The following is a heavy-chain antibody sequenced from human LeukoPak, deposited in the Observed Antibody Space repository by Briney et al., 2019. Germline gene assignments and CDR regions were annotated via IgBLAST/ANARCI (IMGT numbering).Heavy chain of an antibody. CDR1: GGPFSGYY. CDR3: ARTVLPWFGEPRSTNWFDP. V-gene: IGHV4-34*01. CDR2: INHSGST. J-gene: IGHJ5*02. Sequence: SETLSLTCAVYGGPFSGYYWSWIRQPPGKGLEWIGEINHSGSTNYNPSLKSRVTISVDTSKNQFSLKLSSVTAADTAVYYCARTVLPWFGEPRSTNWFDPWGQGTLVTVSS. D-gene: IGHD3-10*01.